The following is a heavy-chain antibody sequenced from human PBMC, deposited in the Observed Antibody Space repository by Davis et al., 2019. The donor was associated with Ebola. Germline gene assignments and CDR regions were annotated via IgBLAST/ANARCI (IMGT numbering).Heavy chain of an antibody. D-gene: IGHD3-9*01. Sequence: AASVKVSCKGSGYSFSDYYIHWVQGAPGKGLEWVGLVDPKGGKTVYAEKFQDRVTITADRSTDTVYMELSSLRFEDAAVYYCTTPDILPAYVPYAMDVWGKGTTVTVSA. CDR1: GYSFSDYY. CDR3: TTPDILPAYVPYAMDV. J-gene: IGHJ6*04. CDR2: VDPKGGKT. V-gene: IGHV1-69-2*01.